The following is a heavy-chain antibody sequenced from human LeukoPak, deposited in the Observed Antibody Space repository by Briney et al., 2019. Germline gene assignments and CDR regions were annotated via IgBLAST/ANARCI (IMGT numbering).Heavy chain of an antibody. CDR2: TYYRSKWYN. J-gene: IGHJ4*02. D-gene: IGHD3-10*01. CDR3: AWLNYGFDY. V-gene: IGHV6-1*01. CDR1: GDSLSSNSAA. Sequence: SQTLSLTCAISGDSLSSNSAAWNRIRQSPSRGLEWLGRTYYRSKWYNDYAVSVKSRITINPDTSKNQFCLQMNSVTPEDTAVCDCAWLNYGFDYWGQGTLVTVSS.